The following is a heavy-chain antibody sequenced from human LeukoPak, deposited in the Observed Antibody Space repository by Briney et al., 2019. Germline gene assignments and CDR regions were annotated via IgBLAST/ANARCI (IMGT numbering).Heavy chain of an antibody. Sequence: ASVKVSCKASGYDFTSVGITWVRRAPGQGLEWMGWVSPYNGNTRYAQKFRGRDAMTTDTSTTTAYMELRGLRFNDTAVYYCARAGPGSGWYFDYWGQGTLVTVSS. D-gene: IGHD6-19*01. CDR2: VSPYNGNT. J-gene: IGHJ4*02. V-gene: IGHV1-18*01. CDR3: ARAGPGSGWYFDY. CDR1: GYDFTSVG.